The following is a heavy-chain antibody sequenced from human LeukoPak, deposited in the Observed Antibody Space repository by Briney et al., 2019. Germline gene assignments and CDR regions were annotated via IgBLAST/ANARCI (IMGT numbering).Heavy chain of an antibody. Sequence: GGSLRLSCAASGFTFSDYDMSWIRQAPGKGLEWVSDISSSGSTIYYADSVKGRFTISRDNAKNSLYLQMNSLRAEDTAVYYCARGGGMAHTNYYYYGMDVWGQGTTVTVSS. V-gene: IGHV3-11*01. J-gene: IGHJ6*02. CDR3: ARGGGMAHTNYYYYGMDV. D-gene: IGHD3-16*01. CDR2: ISSSGSTI. CDR1: GFTFSDYD.